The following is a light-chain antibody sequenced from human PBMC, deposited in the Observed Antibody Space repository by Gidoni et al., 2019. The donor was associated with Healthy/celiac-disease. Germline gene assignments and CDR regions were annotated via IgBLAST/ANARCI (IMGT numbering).Light chain of an antibody. Sequence: EIVMTQSPATLSVSPGERATLSCRASQSVSSNLAWYQQKPGQAPRLLIYGASTRATGIPARFSVSGSVTEFTLTISSLQSEDFAVYYCQQYNNWPPFTFGPGPKVDIK. CDR1: QSVSSN. J-gene: IGKJ3*01. CDR3: QQYNNWPPFT. V-gene: IGKV3-15*01. CDR2: GAS.